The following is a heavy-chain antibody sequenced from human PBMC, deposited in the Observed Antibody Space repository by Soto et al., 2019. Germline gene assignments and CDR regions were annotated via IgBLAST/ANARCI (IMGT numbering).Heavy chain of an antibody. Sequence: PGESLKISCKGSGYSFTGYWISWVRQMPGKGLEWMGRIDPSDSYTNYSPSFQGHVTISADKSISTAYLQWSSLKASDTAMYYCAGPDFRIAARAGDPYGMDVWGQGTTVTV. CDR3: AGPDFRIAARAGDPYGMDV. J-gene: IGHJ6*02. V-gene: IGHV5-10-1*01. D-gene: IGHD6-6*01. CDR1: GYSFTGYW. CDR2: IDPSDSYT.